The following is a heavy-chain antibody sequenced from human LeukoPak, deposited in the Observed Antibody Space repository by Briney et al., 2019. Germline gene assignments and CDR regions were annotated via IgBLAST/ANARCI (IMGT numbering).Heavy chain of an antibody. CDR2: ISSSGSTI. CDR1: GFTFSDYY. D-gene: IGHD3-10*01. J-gene: IGHJ4*02. Sequence: GGSLRLSCAASGFTFSDYYMSWIRQAPGKGLEWVSYISSSGSTIYYADSVKGRFTISRDNSKNTLYLQMNSLRPEDTAVYYCAKDRGSSGSYYTFDYWGQGTLVTVSS. V-gene: IGHV3-11*04. CDR3: AKDRGSSGSYYTFDY.